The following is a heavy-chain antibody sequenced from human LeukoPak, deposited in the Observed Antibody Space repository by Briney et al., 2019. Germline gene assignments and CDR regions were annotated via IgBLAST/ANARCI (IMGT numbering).Heavy chain of an antibody. CDR3: ARVLPAIVLMVYASNWFDP. CDR1: GYTFTSYG. V-gene: IGHV1-18*01. J-gene: IGHJ5*02. Sequence: ASVKVSCKASGYTFTSYGISWVRQAPGQGLEWMGWISAYNGNTNYAQKLQGRVTMITDTSTSTAYMELRSLRSDDTAVYYCARVLPAIVLMVYASNWFDPWGQGTLVAVSS. D-gene: IGHD2-8*01. CDR2: ISAYNGNT.